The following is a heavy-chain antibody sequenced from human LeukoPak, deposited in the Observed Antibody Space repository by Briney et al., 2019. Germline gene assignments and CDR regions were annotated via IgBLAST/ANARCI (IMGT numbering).Heavy chain of an antibody. CDR2: ISSSGSTI. D-gene: IGHD3-22*01. Sequence: GGSLRLSCAASGFTFSDYYMSWIRQAPGKGLEWVSYISSSGSTIYYADSVKGRFTISRDNAKNSLYLQMNSLRAEDTAVYYCARDGEILSRSYYYDSSGYSHAFDIWGQGTMVTVSS. J-gene: IGHJ3*02. CDR3: ARDGEILSRSYYYDSSGYSHAFDI. V-gene: IGHV3-11*01. CDR1: GFTFSDYY.